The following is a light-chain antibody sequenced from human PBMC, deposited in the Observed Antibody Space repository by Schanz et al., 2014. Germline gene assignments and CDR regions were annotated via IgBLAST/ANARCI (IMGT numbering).Light chain of an antibody. CDR2: DAS. Sequence: DIQMTQSPSAMSASVGDRVTITCRASQSIDTWLAWYQQKPGKAPKLLIYDASSLESGVPSRFSGSGSGTAFTLTISSLQPEDFATYYCQQATFFPRTFGQGTKVEIK. V-gene: IGKV1-12*01. J-gene: IGKJ1*01. CDR3: QQATFFPRT. CDR1: QSIDTW.